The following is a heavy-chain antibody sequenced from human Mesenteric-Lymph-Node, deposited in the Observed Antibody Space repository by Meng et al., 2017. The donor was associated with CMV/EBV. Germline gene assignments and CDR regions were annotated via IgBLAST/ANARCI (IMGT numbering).Heavy chain of an antibody. CDR3: ARDGPYCGGDCYNFDY. J-gene: IGHJ4*02. V-gene: IGHV3-11*06. CDR1: GFTFSDYY. D-gene: IGHD2-21*02. CDR2: ISSSSSYT. Sequence: SGFTFSDYYMSWIRQAPGKGLEWVSYISSSSSYTNYADSVKGRFTISRDNAKNSLYLQMNSLRAEDTAVYYCARDGPYCGGDCYNFDYWGQGTLVTVSS.